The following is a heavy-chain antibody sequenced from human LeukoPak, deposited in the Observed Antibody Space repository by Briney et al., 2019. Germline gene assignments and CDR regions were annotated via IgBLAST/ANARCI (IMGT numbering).Heavy chain of an antibody. CDR3: AKGITAESLFDY. D-gene: IGHD6-25*01. CDR2: ISGSGYYT. V-gene: IGHV3-23*01. CDR1: GFTFSSYA. Sequence: GGSLRLSCAASGFTFSSYAMSWVRQAPGKGLEWVSAISGSGYYTYYADSVKGRFTISRDNSKNTLYLQMNSLRAEDTAEYYCAKGITAESLFDYWGQETLVIVSS. J-gene: IGHJ4*02.